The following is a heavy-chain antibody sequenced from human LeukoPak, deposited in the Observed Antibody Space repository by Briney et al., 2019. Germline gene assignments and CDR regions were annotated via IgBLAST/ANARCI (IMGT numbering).Heavy chain of an antibody. CDR3: ARDSDSGWYFDY. CDR1: GFTFSSYS. Sequence: GGSLRISCAGSGFTFSSYSMNWVRQAPGKGLQWVSYISGSSNSIHYADSVKGRFTISRDNAKNSLFLQMNSLRAEDTAIYYCARDSDSGWYFDYWGQGTLVTVSS. CDR2: ISGSSNSI. V-gene: IGHV3-48*01. J-gene: IGHJ4*02. D-gene: IGHD6-19*01.